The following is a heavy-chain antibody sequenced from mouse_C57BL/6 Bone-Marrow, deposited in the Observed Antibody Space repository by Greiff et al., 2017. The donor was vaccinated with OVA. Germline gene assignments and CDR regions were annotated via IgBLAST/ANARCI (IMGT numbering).Heavy chain of an antibody. CDR1: GFTFSSYA. Sequence: EVQLMESGGGLVKPGGSLKLSCAASGFTFSSYAMSWVRQTPEKRLEWVATISDGGSYTYYPDNVKGRFTISRDNAKNNLYLQMSHLKSEDTAMYYCARDAAYYYGFEYWGQGTTLTVSS. J-gene: IGHJ2*01. CDR3: ARDAAYYYGFEY. D-gene: IGHD1-1*01. CDR2: ISDGGSYT. V-gene: IGHV5-4*01.